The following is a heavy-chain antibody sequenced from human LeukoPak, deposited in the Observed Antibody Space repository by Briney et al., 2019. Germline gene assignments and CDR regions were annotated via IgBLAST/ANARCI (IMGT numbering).Heavy chain of an antibody. Sequence: GGSLRLSCLASGFTFSSYWMSWVRQAPGKGLEWVAFIRFDGTNEYYADSVKGRFTISRDNSKKTLYLQMNTLRAEDTAVYYCAKDAGYGDSINWFDPWGQGTLVTVSS. J-gene: IGHJ5*02. D-gene: IGHD4-17*01. CDR2: IRFDGTNE. CDR1: GFTFSSYW. V-gene: IGHV3-30*02. CDR3: AKDAGYGDSINWFDP.